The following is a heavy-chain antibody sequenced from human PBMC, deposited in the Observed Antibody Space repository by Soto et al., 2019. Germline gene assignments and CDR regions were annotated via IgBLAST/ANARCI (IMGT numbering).Heavy chain of an antibody. Sequence: ASVKVSCKASGYTFSNFGLSWVRQAPGQGLEWIGWMNTNTNKTDSAESFEGRVSLTWDTSISTAYMQLNSLKIDDTAVYYCAREVVETSSLWLDPWGQGTMVTVSS. V-gene: IGHV1-8*02. D-gene: IGHD6-6*01. CDR1: GYTFSNFG. J-gene: IGHJ5*02. CDR3: AREVVETSSLWLDP. CDR2: MNTNTNKT.